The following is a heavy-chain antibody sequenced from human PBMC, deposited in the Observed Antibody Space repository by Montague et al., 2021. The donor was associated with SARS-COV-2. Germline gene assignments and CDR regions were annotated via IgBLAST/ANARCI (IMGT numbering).Heavy chain of an antibody. CDR3: ARVVRYYYDSSGPGALDI. Sequence: SETLSLTCTVSGGSISSYCWSWIRQPPGKGLELIGYSYYSGSTNYNPSLTSRVTISVDTSKNQFSLKLNSVTAADTAVYYCARVVRYYYDSSGPGALDIGGQATMVTVSS. V-gene: IGHV4-59*01. CDR2: SYYSGST. J-gene: IGHJ3*02. D-gene: IGHD3-22*01. CDR1: GGSISSYC.